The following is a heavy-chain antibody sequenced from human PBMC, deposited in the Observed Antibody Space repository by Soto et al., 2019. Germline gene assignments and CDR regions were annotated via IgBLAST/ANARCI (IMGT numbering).Heavy chain of an antibody. D-gene: IGHD3-16*02. CDR3: GRELPRYDYVWGSYRYRGLDY. J-gene: IGHJ4*02. V-gene: IGHV3-33*01. CDR2: IWYDGSNK. CDR1: GFTFSSYG. Sequence: QVQLVESGGGVVQPGRSLRLSCAASGFTFSSYGMHWVRQAPGTELEWVAVIWYDGSNKYYADSVKGRFTISRDNSKNTLYLQMNSLRAEDTAVYYYGRELPRYDYVWGSYRYRGLDYWGQGTLVTVSS.